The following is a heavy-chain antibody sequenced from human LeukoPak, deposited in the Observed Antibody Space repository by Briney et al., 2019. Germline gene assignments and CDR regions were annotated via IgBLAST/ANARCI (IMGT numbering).Heavy chain of an antibody. CDR2: IIPILGIA. CDR3: ARTYCPGTSCYRPVDYYYYYMDV. V-gene: IGHV1-69*04. J-gene: IGHJ6*03. D-gene: IGHD2-2*01. Sequence: SVKVSCKASGGTFSSYAISWVRQAPGQGLEWMGRIIPILGIANYAQKFQGRVTITADKSTSTAYMELSSLRSEDTAVYYCARTYCPGTSCYRPVDYYYYYMDVWGKGTTVTVSS. CDR1: GGTFSSYA.